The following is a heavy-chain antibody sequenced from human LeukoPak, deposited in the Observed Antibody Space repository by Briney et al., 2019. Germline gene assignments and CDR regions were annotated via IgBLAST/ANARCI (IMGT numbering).Heavy chain of an antibody. CDR2: MNPNSGNT. CDR1: GYTFTSYD. D-gene: IGHD3-22*01. V-gene: IGHV1-8*01. Sequence: ASVKVSCKASGYTFTSYDINWVRQATGQGLEWMGWMNPNSGNTGYAQKFQGRVTMTRNTSISTAYMKLSSLRSEDTAVYYCARGYDSSPGAQYYWGQGTLVTVSS. J-gene: IGHJ4*02. CDR3: ARGYDSSPGAQYY.